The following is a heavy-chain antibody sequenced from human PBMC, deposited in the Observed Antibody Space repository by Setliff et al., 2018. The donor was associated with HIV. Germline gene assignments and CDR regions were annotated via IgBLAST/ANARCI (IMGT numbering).Heavy chain of an antibody. Sequence: PSETLSLTCSVSGDSISTPDYYWGWLRRPPGKGLEWLGSIHFRGSTYFHPSLKNRITMSVDTSRNQFSLRLTSVSASDTFVYYCARLTFTRFIDVWGKGTTVTVS. CDR1: GDSISTPDYY. J-gene: IGHJ6*03. V-gene: IGHV4-39*01. CDR2: IHFRGST. D-gene: IGHD3-10*01. CDR3: ARLTFTRFIDV.